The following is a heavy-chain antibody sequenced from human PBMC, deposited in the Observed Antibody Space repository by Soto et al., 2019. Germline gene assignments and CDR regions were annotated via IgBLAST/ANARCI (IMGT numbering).Heavy chain of an antibody. J-gene: IGHJ6*02. V-gene: IGHV1-46*01. Sequence: ASVKVSCKASGYTFTSQGISWVRQAPGQGLEWMGIINPSGGSTSYAQKFQGRVTMTRDTSTSTAYMELRSLRSEDTAVYYCARWGLSGYDDNYYYYGMDVWGQGPTVTVSS. CDR1: GYTFTSQG. CDR2: INPSGGST. D-gene: IGHD5-12*01. CDR3: ARWGLSGYDDNYYYYGMDV.